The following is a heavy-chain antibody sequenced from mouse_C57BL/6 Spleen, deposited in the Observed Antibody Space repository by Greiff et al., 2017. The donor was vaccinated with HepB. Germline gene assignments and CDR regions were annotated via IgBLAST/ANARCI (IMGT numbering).Heavy chain of an antibody. CDR2: INSDGGST. CDR1: EYEFPSHD. CDR3: ARQRIYDGSYYYAMDY. J-gene: IGHJ4*01. Sequence: EVKVEESGGGLVQPGESLKLSCESNEYEFPSHDMSWVRKTPEKRLELVAAINSDGGSTYYPDTMERRFIISRDNTKKTLYLQMSSLRSEDTALYYCARQRIYDGSYYYAMDYWGQGTSVTVSS. D-gene: IGHD2-3*01. V-gene: IGHV5-2*03.